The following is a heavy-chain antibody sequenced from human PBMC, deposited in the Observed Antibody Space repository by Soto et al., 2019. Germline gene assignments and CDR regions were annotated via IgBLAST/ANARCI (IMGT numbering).Heavy chain of an antibody. Sequence: ASVKVSCKASGYTFTSYDINWVRQATGQGLEWMGWMNPNSGNTGYAQKFQGRVTMTRNTSISTAYMELSSLRSEDTAVYYCARALRYYYDSSGYYDDAFDIWGQGTMVTVSS. V-gene: IGHV1-8*01. D-gene: IGHD3-22*01. CDR1: GYTFTSYD. CDR2: MNPNSGNT. CDR3: ARALRYYYDSSGYYDDAFDI. J-gene: IGHJ3*02.